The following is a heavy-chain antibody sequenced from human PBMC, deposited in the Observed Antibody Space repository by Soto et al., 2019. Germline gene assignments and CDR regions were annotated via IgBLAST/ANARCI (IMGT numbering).Heavy chain of an antibody. V-gene: IGHV4-59*01. Sequence: SETLSLTCTVSGGSISSYYWSWVRQPPGKGLEWIGYSYNSGSTNYNSSLKSRVTISVDTSKNQFSLKLSSVTAADTAVYYCARDGSGRPKTIWGQGTMVTVSS. CDR1: GGSISSYY. CDR2: SYNSGST. J-gene: IGHJ3*02. CDR3: ARDGSGRPKTI. D-gene: IGHD3-10*01.